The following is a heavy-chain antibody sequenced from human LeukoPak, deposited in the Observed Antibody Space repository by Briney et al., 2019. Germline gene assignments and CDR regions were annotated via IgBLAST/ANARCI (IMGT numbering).Heavy chain of an antibody. J-gene: IGHJ4*02. CDR3: ARGRWLQFSD. Sequence: SETLSLTCTVSGGSISNYYWNWIRQPPGKGLEWIGYIYFTVSTNYNPSLKSRVTISLDTSKNQFSLKLSSVTAADTAIYYCARGRWLQFSDWGPGTLVTVSS. CDR1: GGSISNYY. D-gene: IGHD5-24*01. CDR2: IYFTVST. V-gene: IGHV4-59*01.